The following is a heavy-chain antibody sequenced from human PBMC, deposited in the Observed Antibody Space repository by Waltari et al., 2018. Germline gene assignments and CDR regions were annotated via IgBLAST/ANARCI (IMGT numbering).Heavy chain of an antibody. CDR1: GGSINSSSYY. CDR2: MYYSGPT. V-gene: IGHV4-39*01. J-gene: IGHJ5*02. CDR3: ARHWKRNGYRFDP. D-gene: IGHD5-12*01. Sequence: QLLLQESGPGLVTPPETLSLTCTVSGGSINSSSYYWGCVRQSPWTGPEWLGSMYYSGPTYYNPTLESRLTIAGDTSKNQFSLRMSSVTAADTAVYYCARHWKRNGYRFDPWGQGTRVTVSS.